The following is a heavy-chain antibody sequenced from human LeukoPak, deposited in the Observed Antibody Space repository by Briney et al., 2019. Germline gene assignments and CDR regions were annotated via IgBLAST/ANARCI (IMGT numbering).Heavy chain of an antibody. CDR2: IYYSGST. V-gene: IGHV4-39*01. J-gene: IGHJ4*02. CDR3: ARQTKITMIVVVRTYYFDY. D-gene: IGHD3-22*01. Sequence: SETLSLTCTVSGGSLSSSSYYWGWIRQPPGKGLEWIGSIYYSGSTYYNPSLKSRVTISVDTSKNQFSLKLSSVTAADTAVYYCARQTKITMIVVVRTYYFDYWGQGTLVTVSS. CDR1: GGSLSSSSYY.